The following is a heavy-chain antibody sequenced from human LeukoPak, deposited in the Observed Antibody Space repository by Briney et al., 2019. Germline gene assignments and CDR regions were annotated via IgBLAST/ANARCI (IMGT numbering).Heavy chain of an antibody. D-gene: IGHD3-22*01. V-gene: IGHV3-23*01. J-gene: IGHJ4*02. Sequence: GGSLRLSCAASGFTFSSQAMSWVRQAPGKGLEWVSSISGSGGSTYYADSVKGRFTVSRDNSKNTLFLQMNSLRVEDTAVYYCAKGLLGGYSPDYWGQGTLVTVSS. CDR2: ISGSGGST. CDR3: AKGLLGGYSPDY. CDR1: GFTFSSQA.